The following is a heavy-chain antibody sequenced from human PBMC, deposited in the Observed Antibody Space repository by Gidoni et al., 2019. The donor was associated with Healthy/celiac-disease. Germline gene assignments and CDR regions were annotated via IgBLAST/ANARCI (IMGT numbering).Heavy chain of an antibody. CDR1: LFPFSTAC. J-gene: IGHJ6*02. D-gene: IGHD2-15*01. Sequence: EVHPVESGGGLLNPGGPLSLSCAAFLFPFSTACCTRARQAPGKGLEWVGRIKRKTDGGTTDYAAPVKGRFTISRDDSKNTLYLKMNSLKTEDTAVYYCTTDYCSGGSCYYYYYYGMDVWGQGTTVTVSS. CDR3: TTDYCSGGSCYYYYYYGMDV. V-gene: IGHV3-15*01. CDR2: IKRKTDGGTT.